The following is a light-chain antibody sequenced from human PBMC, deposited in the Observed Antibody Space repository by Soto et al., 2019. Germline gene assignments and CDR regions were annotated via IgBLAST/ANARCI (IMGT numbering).Light chain of an antibody. Sequence: EIVMTQSPATLSVSPGERATLSCRASQSVSSNLAWYPQKPGQAPRLLIYGASTRATGIPARFSGSGSGTEFTLTISSLQSEEFAVYYCQQYNNWPPTWTFGQGTKVDIK. V-gene: IGKV3-15*01. CDR3: QQYNNWPPTWT. CDR2: GAS. CDR1: QSVSSN. J-gene: IGKJ1*01.